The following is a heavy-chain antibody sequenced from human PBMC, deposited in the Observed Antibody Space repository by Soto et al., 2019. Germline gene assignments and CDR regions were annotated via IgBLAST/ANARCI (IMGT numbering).Heavy chain of an antibody. Sequence: QLQLQESGPGLVKPSETLSLTCTVSGDSIDTSSYCWGWIRQPPGKGLEWIGSVCYRGTTYYNPSLKSRLTISVDTAKRQFSLKLSSVTAADTAVFYCARQGEHSSSYFFDSWGQGTLGTVSS. D-gene: IGHD6-6*01. J-gene: IGHJ4*02. CDR3: ARQGEHSSSYFFDS. CDR1: GDSIDTSSYC. CDR2: VCYRGTT. V-gene: IGHV4-39*01.